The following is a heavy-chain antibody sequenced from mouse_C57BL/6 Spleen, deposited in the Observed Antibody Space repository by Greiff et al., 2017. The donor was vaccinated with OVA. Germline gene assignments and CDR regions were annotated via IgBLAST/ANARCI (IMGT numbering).Heavy chain of an antibody. J-gene: IGHJ4*01. D-gene: IGHD1-1*01. Sequence: VQLVESGPELVKPGASVKISCKASGYAFSSSWMNWVKQRPGKGLEWIGRIYPGDGDTNYNGKFKGKATLTADKSSSTAYMQLSSLTSEDSAVYCCARSYGSRSFYYAMDYWGQGTSVTVSS. CDR2: IYPGDGDT. V-gene: IGHV1-82*01. CDR1: GYAFSSSW. CDR3: ARSYGSRSFYYAMDY.